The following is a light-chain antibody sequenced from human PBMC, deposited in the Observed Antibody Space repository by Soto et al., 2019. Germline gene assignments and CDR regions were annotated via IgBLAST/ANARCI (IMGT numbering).Light chain of an antibody. CDR1: QSLLHSNGYTY. J-gene: IGKJ2*01. Sequence: DIVMTQSPLSLPVTPGEPASISCRSSQSLLHSNGYTYLDWYLQKPGQSPQLLLYLVSTRASGVPDRFSGSGSGTDVTLRISRVEAEDVGIYYCVQALGYTCGQGTKLEIK. V-gene: IGKV2-28*01. CDR2: LVS. CDR3: VQALGYT.